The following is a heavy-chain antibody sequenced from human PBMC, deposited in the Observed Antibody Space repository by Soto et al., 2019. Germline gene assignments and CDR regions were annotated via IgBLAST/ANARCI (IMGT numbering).Heavy chain of an antibody. CDR3: AREPYLPKASNDF. Sequence: PSETLSLTCSASGDSISSADYFWTWIRQSPGKGLEWMGYIFHSGTTYYNPSLKGRLLISIENSKNQFSLRLTSVTAADSAVYFCAREPYLPKASNDFWGPGTLVTVSS. V-gene: IGHV4-30-4*01. CDR1: GDSISSADYF. D-gene: IGHD4-4*01. J-gene: IGHJ4*02. CDR2: IFHSGTT.